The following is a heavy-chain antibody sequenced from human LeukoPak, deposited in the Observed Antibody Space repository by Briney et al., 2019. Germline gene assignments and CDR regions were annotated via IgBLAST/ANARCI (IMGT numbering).Heavy chain of an antibody. V-gene: IGHV3-49*04. CDR2: IRSKAYGGTT. CDR3: TRYGYYDSSGYLEYYYYYYYMDV. Sequence: GGSLRLSCTASGFTFGDYAMSWVRQAPGKGLEWVGFIRSKAYGGTTEYAASVKGRFTISRDDSKSIAYLQMNSLKTEDTAVYYCTRYGYYDSSGYLEYYYYYYYMDVWGKGTTVTISS. CDR1: GFTFGDYA. J-gene: IGHJ6*03. D-gene: IGHD3-22*01.